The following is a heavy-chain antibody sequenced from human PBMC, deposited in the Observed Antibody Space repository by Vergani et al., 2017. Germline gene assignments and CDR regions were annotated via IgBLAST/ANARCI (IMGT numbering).Heavy chain of an antibody. Sequence: QVQLQQWGAGLLKPSETLSLTCAVYGGSFSGYYWSWIRQPPGKGLEWIGEINHSGSTNYNPSLKSRVTISVDTSKNQFSLKLSSVTAADTAVYYCARAGAAAGTVWFDPWGQGTLVTVSS. J-gene: IGHJ5*02. CDR2: INHSGST. CDR3: ARAGAAAGTVWFDP. D-gene: IGHD6-13*01. V-gene: IGHV4-34*01. CDR1: GGSFSGYY.